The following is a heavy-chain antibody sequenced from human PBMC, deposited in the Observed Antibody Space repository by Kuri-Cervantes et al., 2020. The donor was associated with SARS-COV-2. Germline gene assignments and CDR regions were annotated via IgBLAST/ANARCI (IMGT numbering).Heavy chain of an antibody. D-gene: IGHD3-16*01. CDR1: GGSISSGSYY. V-gene: IGHV4-61*02. J-gene: IGHJ2*01. Sequence: SETLSLTCTVSGGSISSGSYYWSWIRQPAGKGLEWIGRIYTSGSTNYNPSLKSRVTISVDTSKNQFSLKLSSVTAADTAVYYCARDFYAVSRFVRLRLGELWIDLWGRGTLVTVSS. CDR2: IYTSGST. CDR3: ARDFYAVSRFVRLRLGELWIDL.